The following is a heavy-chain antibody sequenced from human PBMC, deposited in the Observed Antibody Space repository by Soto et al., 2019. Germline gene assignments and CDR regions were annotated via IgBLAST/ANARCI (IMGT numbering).Heavy chain of an antibody. D-gene: IGHD3-10*01. CDR2: INAGNGNT. CDR1: GYTFTSYA. CDR3: ARDPMVRGVIISPSFDY. V-gene: IGHV1-3*01. Sequence: GASVKVSCKASGYTFTSYAMHWVRQAPGQRLEWMGWINAGNGNTKYSQKFQGRVTITRDTSASTAHMELSSLRSEDTAVYYCARDPMVRGVIISPSFDYWGQGTLVTVSS. J-gene: IGHJ4*02.